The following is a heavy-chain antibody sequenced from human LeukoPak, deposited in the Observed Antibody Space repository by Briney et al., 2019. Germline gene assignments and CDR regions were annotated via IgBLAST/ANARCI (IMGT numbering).Heavy chain of an antibody. CDR1: GGTFSSYA. D-gene: IGHD5-18*01. J-gene: IGHJ4*02. CDR2: IIPIFGTA. CDR3: ARWYSYGHPFDY. V-gene: IGHV1-69*06. Sequence: ASVKVSCKASGGTFSSYAISWVRQAPGQGLEWMGGIIPIFGTANYAQKFQGRVTITADKSTSTAYMELSSLRSEDTAVYYCARWYSYGHPFDYWGQGTLVTVSS.